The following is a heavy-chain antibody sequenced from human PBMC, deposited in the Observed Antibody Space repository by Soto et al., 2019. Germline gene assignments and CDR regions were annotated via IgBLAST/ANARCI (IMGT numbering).Heavy chain of an antibody. Sequence: PGGSLRLFCAASGFTFSSYGMHWVRQAPGKGPEWVAVISYHGINKYYADSVKGRFTISRDNTRNTLFLQMNSLRAEDTAVYYCAKYSDYGEHRDWLDPWGQGTQVTVSS. V-gene: IGHV3-30*18. J-gene: IGHJ5*02. CDR3: AKYSDYGEHRDWLDP. CDR1: GFTFSSYG. D-gene: IGHD4-17*01. CDR2: ISYHGINK.